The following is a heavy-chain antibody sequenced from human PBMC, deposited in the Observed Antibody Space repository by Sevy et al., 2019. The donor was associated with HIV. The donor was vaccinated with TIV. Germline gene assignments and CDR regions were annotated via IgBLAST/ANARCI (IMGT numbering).Heavy chain of an antibody. D-gene: IGHD3-10*01. CDR3: ARLRGGYGNGWFYYYMDV. V-gene: IGHV4-39*01. CDR1: GGSIRRGDYF. J-gene: IGHJ6*03. Sequence: SETLSLTCSVTGGSIRRGDYFWGWIRQSPGKGLEWIGSITDSGSTHYNPSLKSRVTTSVDTSKNQFSLKLSSVTAADTAVHYCARLRGGYGNGWFYYYMDVWGKGTTVTVSS. CDR2: ITDSGST.